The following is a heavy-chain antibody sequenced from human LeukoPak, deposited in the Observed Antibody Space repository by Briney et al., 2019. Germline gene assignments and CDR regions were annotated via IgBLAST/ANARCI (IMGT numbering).Heavy chain of an antibody. J-gene: IGHJ4*02. V-gene: IGHV3-74*01. CDR1: GFTFRNYW. CDR3: ARDLKTSGWYGDFDY. D-gene: IGHD6-19*01. CDR2: INSDGSRT. Sequence: PGGSLRLSCAASGFTFRNYWMHWVRQAPGKGLVWVSRINSDGSRTNYADSVKGRFTISRDSAKNTLYLQMNSLRAEDTAVYYCARDLKTSGWYGDFDYWGQGTLVTVSS.